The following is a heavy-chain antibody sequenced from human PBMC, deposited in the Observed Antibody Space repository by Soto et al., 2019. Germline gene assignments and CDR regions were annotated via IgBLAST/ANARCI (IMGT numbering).Heavy chain of an antibody. CDR2: ISGRGGRA. V-gene: IGHV3-23*01. D-gene: IGHD2-15*01. J-gene: IGHJ4*02. Sequence: VQLLESGGGLVQPGGSLRLSCAASGFTFDDYAMSWVRQAPGEGPEWASVISGRGGRAYYADSVRGRFTISRDNSKNTLSLQMNSLRAEDTAVYYCAKIGLGRCSGGSCRELYFASWGQGTLVTVSS. CDR1: GFTFDDYA. CDR3: AKIGLGRCSGGSCRELYFAS.